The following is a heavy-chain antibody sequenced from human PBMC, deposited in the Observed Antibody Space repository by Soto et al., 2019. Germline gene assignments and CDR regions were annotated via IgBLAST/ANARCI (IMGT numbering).Heavy chain of an antibody. D-gene: IGHD3-22*01. CDR3: ATSTGAYYYDSSGYSHFDD. Sequence: GASVKVSCKASGGTFSSYAISWVRQAPGQGLEWMGGIIPIFGTANYAQKFQGRVTITADESTSTAYMELSSLRSEDTAVYYCATSTGAYYYDSSGYSHFDDWGQGTLVTVSS. J-gene: IGHJ4*02. V-gene: IGHV1-69*13. CDR1: GGTFSSYA. CDR2: IIPIFGTA.